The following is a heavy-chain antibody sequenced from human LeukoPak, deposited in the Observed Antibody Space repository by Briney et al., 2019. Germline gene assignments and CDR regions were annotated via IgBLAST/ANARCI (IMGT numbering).Heavy chain of an antibody. V-gene: IGHV5-51*01. CDR1: GYSFTSYW. Sequence: GESLKISCKGSGYSFTSYWIGWVRHKPGKGLEWMGVIDVADSESTYNPSFQGQLTISADKSISNAYLQWSRLRASDTAMYYCARHAPPHISLASFDPWGQGTLVIVSS. J-gene: IGHJ5*02. CDR3: ARHAPPHISLASFDP. D-gene: IGHD2-21*01. CDR2: IDVADSES.